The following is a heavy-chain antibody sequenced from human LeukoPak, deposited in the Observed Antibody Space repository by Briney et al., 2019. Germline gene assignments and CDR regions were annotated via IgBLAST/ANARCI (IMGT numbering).Heavy chain of an antibody. CDR1: RGSSGYY. J-gene: IGHJ6*03. D-gene: IGHD5-18*01. Sequence: SETLSLTCTVSRGSSGYYWGWIRQPPGKGLEWIGSIYYGGSSYYNPSLKSRVAISVDTSKSQFSLKLSSVTAADTAVYYCARDLGGYSDGSYYYYMDVWGKGTTVTVSS. CDR3: ARDLGGYSDGSYYYYMDV. V-gene: IGHV4-39*07. CDR2: IYYGGSS.